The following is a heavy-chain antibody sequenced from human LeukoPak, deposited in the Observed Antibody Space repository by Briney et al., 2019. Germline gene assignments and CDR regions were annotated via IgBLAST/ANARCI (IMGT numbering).Heavy chain of an antibody. CDR1: GGSISSGSYY. CDR3: ARHSYGSGFDY. Sequence: SQTLSLTSTVSGGSISSGSYYWGWIRQPAGKRLAWIGRIYTSGSTNYNPSLKSRVTISVETSKNQCSLKLRSVTAADTAVYYCARHSYGSGFDYWGQGTLVTVSS. CDR2: IYTSGST. J-gene: IGHJ4*02. V-gene: IGHV4-61*02. D-gene: IGHD3-10*01.